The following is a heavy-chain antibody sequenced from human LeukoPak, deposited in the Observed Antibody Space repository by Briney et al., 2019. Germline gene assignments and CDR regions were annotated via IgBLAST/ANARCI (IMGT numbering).Heavy chain of an antibody. D-gene: IGHD2-21*02. V-gene: IGHV1-46*01. CDR2: INPSGGST. CDR1: GGTFSSYA. CDR3: ARGAVVTAIDAFDI. J-gene: IGHJ3*02. Sequence: ASVKVSCKASGGTFSSYAISWVRQAPGQGLEWMGIINPSGGSTSYAQKFQGRVTMTRDTSTSTVYMELSSLRSEDTAVYYCARGAVVTAIDAFDIWGQGTMVTVSS.